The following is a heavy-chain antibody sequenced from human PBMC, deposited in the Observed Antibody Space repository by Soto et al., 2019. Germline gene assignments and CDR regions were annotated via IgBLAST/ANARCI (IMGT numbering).Heavy chain of an antibody. D-gene: IGHD6-19*01. CDR1: GFTFSSYA. CDR2: ISGSGGST. Sequence: RGSLRLSCAASGFTFSSYAMSWVRQAPGKGLEWVSAISGSGGSTYYADSVKGRFTISRDNSKNTLYLQMNSLRAEDTAVYYCAKDSYSSGWYPGQIFDYWGQGTLVTVSS. J-gene: IGHJ4*02. V-gene: IGHV3-23*01. CDR3: AKDSYSSGWYPGQIFDY.